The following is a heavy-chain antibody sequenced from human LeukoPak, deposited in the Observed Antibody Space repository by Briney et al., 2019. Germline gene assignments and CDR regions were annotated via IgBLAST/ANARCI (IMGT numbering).Heavy chain of an antibody. D-gene: IGHD6-13*01. J-gene: IGHJ4*02. CDR2: MHYDGNIK. V-gene: IGHV3-30*02. CDR3: ARRSSSSWYFDY. Sequence: PGGSLRLSCAASGFTFSSYGMHWVRQAPGKGLEWVAFMHYDGNIKYYTDSVKGRFTITRDISKNTLYLQMSSLRAEDTAVYYCARRSSSSWYFDYWGQGTLVTVSS. CDR1: GFTFSSYG.